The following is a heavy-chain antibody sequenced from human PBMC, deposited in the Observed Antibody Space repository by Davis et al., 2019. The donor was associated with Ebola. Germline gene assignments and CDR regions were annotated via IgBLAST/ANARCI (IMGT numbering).Heavy chain of an antibody. CDR2: IKQDGSEK. V-gene: IGHV3-7*01. D-gene: IGHD3-22*01. Sequence: GGSLRLSCAASGFSFSSYWMSWVRQAPGKGLEWVANIKQDGSEKYYVDSVEGRFTISRDNAKNSLYLQMNSLRAEDTAVYYCARVRWTSGYYFDYWGQGTLVTVSS. CDR3: ARVRWTSGYYFDY. J-gene: IGHJ4*02. CDR1: GFSFSSYW.